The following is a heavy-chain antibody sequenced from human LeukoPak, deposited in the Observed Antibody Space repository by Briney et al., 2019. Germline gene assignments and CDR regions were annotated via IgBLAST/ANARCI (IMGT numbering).Heavy chain of an antibody. CDR1: GFTFSSYG. J-gene: IGHJ4*02. V-gene: IGHV3-33*01. CDR2: IWYDGSNK. CDR3: ARSYYDSSGYYYGGLPY. D-gene: IGHD3-22*01. Sequence: GGSLRLSCAASGFTFSSYGMRWVRQAPGKGLEWVAVIWYDGSNKYYADSVKGRFTISRDNSKNTLYLQMNSLRAEDTAVYYCARSYYDSSGYYYGGLPYWGQGTLVTVSS.